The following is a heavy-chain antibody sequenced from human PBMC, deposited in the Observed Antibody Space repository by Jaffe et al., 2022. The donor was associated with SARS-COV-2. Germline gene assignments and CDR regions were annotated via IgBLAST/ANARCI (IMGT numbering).Heavy chain of an antibody. D-gene: IGHD5-12*01. CDR2: IRSKANNYAT. Sequence: EVQLVESGGGLVQPGGSLKLSCAASGFTFSGSAMHWVRQASGKGLEWVGRIRSKANNYATGYGASVKGRFTISRDDLKNTAYLQMNSLKIEDTAVYYCIRSSNGYNLAYWGQGNMVTVSS. J-gene: IGHJ4*02. CDR3: IRSSNGYNLAY. V-gene: IGHV3-73*02. CDR1: GFTFSGSA.